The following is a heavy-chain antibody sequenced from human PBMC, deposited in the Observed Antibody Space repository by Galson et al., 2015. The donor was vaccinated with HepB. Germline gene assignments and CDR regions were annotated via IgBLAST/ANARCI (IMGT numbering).Heavy chain of an antibody. D-gene: IGHD3-10*01. CDR1: GFTFSSYV. Sequence: SLRLSCAASGFTFSSYVVSWVRQAPGKGLEWVSAISAGGGRADYADSVKGRFTISRDNSKNTLFLQMNTLRAEDTAVYYCAKDDGGVRVTHLDYWGQGTLVTVSS. J-gene: IGHJ4*02. V-gene: IGHV3-23*01. CDR2: ISAGGGRA. CDR3: AKDDGGVRVTHLDY.